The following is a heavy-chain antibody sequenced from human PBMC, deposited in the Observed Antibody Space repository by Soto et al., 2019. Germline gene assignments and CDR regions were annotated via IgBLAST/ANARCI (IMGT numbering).Heavy chain of an antibody. CDR3: ARDRGGTYYEGWNYFYGMDV. CDR2: INPSGGNT. Sequence: QVQLVQSGAEVKKPGASVRVSCKASGYTFTSYHMHWVRQAPGQGLEWMGIINPSGGNTRYAQKFQGRVTMTGDTSTSTVYMETNSLTFEDTAVYYCARDRGGTYYEGWNYFYGMDVWGQGTTVTVSS. D-gene: IGHD1-26*01. CDR1: GYTFTSYH. V-gene: IGHV1-46*01. J-gene: IGHJ6*02.